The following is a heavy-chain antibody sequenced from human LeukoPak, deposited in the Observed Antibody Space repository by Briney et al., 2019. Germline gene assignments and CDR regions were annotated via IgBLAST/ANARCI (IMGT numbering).Heavy chain of an antibody. D-gene: IGHD3-3*01. CDR3: ATRGSITIFGVVIPAPDV. CDR1: GGTFSSYA. Sequence: ASVKVSCKASGGTFSSYAISWVRQAPGQGLEWMGGIIPIFGTANYAQKFQGRVTITTDESTSTAYMELSSLRSEDTAVYYCATRGSITIFGVVIPAPDVWGKGTTVTVSS. V-gene: IGHV1-69*05. CDR2: IIPIFGTA. J-gene: IGHJ6*04.